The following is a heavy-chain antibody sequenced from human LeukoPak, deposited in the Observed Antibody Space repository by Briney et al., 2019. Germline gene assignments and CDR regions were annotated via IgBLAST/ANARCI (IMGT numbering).Heavy chain of an antibody. CDR2: IIPTFGTA. V-gene: IGHV1-69*13. CDR1: GGTFSSYA. J-gene: IGHJ4*02. D-gene: IGHD6-13*01. Sequence: SVKVSCKASGGTFSSYAISWVRQAPGQGLEWMGGIIPTFGTANYAQKFQGRVTITADESTSTAYMELSSLRSEDTAVYYCAMNTIAAAGTGGFDYWGQGTLVTVSS. CDR3: AMNTIAAAGTGGFDY.